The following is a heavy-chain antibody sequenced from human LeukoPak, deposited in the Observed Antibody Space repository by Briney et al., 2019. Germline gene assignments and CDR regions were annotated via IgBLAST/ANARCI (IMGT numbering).Heavy chain of an antibody. CDR3: VRRKDFWSGLIGY. CDR1: GDSISSNSHY. CDR2: IFYTGSA. D-gene: IGHD3-3*01. Sequence: SETLSLTCAVSGDSISSNSHYWGWIRQPPGKGLEWIASIFYTGSAYYNPSLKSRATISVDTSKNQFSLKLGSVTAAGTAVYYCVRRKDFWSGLIGYWGQGTLATVSS. V-gene: IGHV4-39*01. J-gene: IGHJ4*02.